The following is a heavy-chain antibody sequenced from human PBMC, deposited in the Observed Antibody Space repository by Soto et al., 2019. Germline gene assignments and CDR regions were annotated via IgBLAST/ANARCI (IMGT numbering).Heavy chain of an antibody. D-gene: IGHD3-10*01. J-gene: IGHJ3*02. CDR3: AHRGFSITMVRGDAFDI. V-gene: IGHV2-5*02. Sequence: QITLKESGPTLVKPTQTLTLTCTFSGFSLSTSGVGVGWIRQPPGKALEWLALIYWDDDKRYSPSLKGRLTIPQDTSKNQVVPTRTNLDPVDTATYYCAHRGFSITMVRGDAFDIWGQGTMVTVSS. CDR2: IYWDDDK. CDR1: GFSLSTSGVG.